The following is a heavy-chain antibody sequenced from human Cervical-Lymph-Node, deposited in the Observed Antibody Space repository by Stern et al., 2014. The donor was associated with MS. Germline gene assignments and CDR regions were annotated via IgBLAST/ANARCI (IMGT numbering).Heavy chain of an antibody. J-gene: IGHJ6*02. V-gene: IGHV1-69*01. Sequence: VQLVESGAEVKKPGSSVKVSCKASGGTFSSYAISWVRQAPGQGLEGMGGIIPIFGTANYAQKFQGRVTITADESTSTAYMELSSLRSEDTAVYYCARVPSYYYGMDVWGQGTTVTVSS. CDR3: ARVPSYYYGMDV. CDR2: IIPIFGTA. CDR1: GGTFSSYA.